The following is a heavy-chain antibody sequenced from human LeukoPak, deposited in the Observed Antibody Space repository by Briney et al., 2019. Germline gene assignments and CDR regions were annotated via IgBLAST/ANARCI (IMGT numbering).Heavy chain of an antibody. CDR3: ARGEYSNGYPYRLDS. D-gene: IGHD3-16*01. V-gene: IGHV1-2*02. CDR2: INPKSGDA. J-gene: IGHJ4*02. Sequence: ASVKVSCKASGSTFSDYHINWVWQASGQGPEWMGWINPKSGDASYNQAFQGRVTMTRDTSISTAYMELNRLRSDDTAMYYCARGEYSNGYPYRLDSWGQGTLVTVSS. CDR1: GSTFSDYH.